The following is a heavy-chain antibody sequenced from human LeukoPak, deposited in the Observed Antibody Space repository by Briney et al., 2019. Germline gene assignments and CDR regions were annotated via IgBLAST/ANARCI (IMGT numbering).Heavy chain of an antibody. Sequence: PGGSLRLSCAASGFTFSSYEMNWVRQAPGKGLERVSYISSSGSTIYYADSVKGRFTISRDNAKNSLYLQMNSLRAEDTAVYYCARVGTSWGVYYYYMDVWGKGTTVTISS. CDR1: GFTFSSYE. D-gene: IGHD2-2*01. J-gene: IGHJ6*03. CDR3: ARVGTSWGVYYYYMDV. CDR2: ISSSGSTI. V-gene: IGHV3-48*03.